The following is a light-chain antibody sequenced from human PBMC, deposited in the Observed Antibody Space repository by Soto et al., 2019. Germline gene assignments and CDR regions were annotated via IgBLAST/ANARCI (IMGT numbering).Light chain of an antibody. V-gene: IGKV3-20*01. Sequence: EIVLTQSPGTLSLSPGERATLSCRASQTISSSYLAWYQQKPGQAPRLLIYAASTRATGIPDRFSGSGSGTDFTLTINRLEPEDFAVYFCQQFGGSPLLTFGPGTKVDIK. CDR2: AAS. CDR3: QQFGGSPLLT. J-gene: IGKJ3*01. CDR1: QTISSSY.